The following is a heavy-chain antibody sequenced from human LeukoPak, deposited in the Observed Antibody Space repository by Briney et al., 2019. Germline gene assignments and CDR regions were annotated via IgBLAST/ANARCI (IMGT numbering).Heavy chain of an antibody. CDR2: IRGDTGDT. V-gene: IGHV1-2*02. J-gene: IGHJ4*02. Sequence: ASVTVSCKTSGYMVSDYYMHWVRQAPGKGREWMGWIRGDTGDTDSPQKFQGRVTMTRDTSTNTAYMELRRLRYDDTAIYFCARVRGNSCDYWGQGTLVTVSS. CDR3: ARVRGNSCDY. CDR1: GYMVSDYY. D-gene: IGHD6-13*01.